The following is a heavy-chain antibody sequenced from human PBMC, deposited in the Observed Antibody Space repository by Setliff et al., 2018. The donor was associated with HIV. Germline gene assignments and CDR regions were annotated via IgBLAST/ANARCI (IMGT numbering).Heavy chain of an antibody. CDR3: ARLGYVTFDFDY. CDR1: GGSISSYY. D-gene: IGHD3-16*01. V-gene: IGHV4-4*09. J-gene: IGHJ4*02. CDR2: IYTSGST. Sequence: KASETLSLTCTVSGGSISSYYWSWIRQPPGKGLEWIGYIYTSGSTNYNPSLKSRVTISVDTSKNQFSLKLSSVTAADTAVYFCARLGYVTFDFDYWGQGTLVTVSS.